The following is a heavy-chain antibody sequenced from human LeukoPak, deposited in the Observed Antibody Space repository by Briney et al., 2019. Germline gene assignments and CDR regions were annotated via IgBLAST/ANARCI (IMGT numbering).Heavy chain of an antibody. CDR2: ISVGDHNT. CDR1: GFIISSSA. D-gene: IGHD1-7*01. Sequence: GGSLRLSCAASGFIISSSAMSWVRQAPGKGLEWVSTISVGDHNTYYADSVRGRFTISRDNSKNTLHLQMNSLRAEDTALYYCAKTGVSGTRGPSDYWGQGTLVTVSS. CDR3: AKTGVSGTRGPSDY. J-gene: IGHJ4*02. V-gene: IGHV3-23*01.